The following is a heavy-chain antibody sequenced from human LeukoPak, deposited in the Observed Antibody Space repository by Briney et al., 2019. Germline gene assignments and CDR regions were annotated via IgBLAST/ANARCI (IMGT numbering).Heavy chain of an antibody. D-gene: IGHD3-22*01. CDR3: GVVVITPNDAFDI. V-gene: IGHV4-59*01. J-gene: IGHJ3*02. Sequence: SETLSLTCSVSGGSISGYYWSWIRQPPGKGLEWIGYIHYSGSTNYNPSLKSRVTISVDTSKNQFSLKLSSVTAADTAVYYCGVVVITPNDAFDIWGQGTMVTVSS. CDR2: IHYSGST. CDR1: GGSISGYY.